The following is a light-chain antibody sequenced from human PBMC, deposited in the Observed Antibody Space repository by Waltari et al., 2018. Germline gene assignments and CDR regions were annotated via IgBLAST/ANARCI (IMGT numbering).Light chain of an antibody. J-gene: IGLJ3*02. CDR2: GNSDGSH. V-gene: IGLV4-69*01. CDR3: QTGGHGTWV. Sequence: QLVLTQSPSASASLGASVTLTCTLSSGHSSHGIAWHQQQSAKGPRYLMKGNSDGSHSKGDDIPDRFSGSSSGAERYLTISSVQSEDEADYYCQTGGHGTWVFGGGTKLTVL. CDR1: SGHSSHG.